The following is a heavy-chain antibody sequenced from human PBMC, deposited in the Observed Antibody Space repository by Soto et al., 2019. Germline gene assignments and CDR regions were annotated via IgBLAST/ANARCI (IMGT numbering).Heavy chain of an antibody. CDR2: IYYSGST. D-gene: IGHD3-22*01. V-gene: IGHV4-31*11. J-gene: IGHJ4*02. Sequence: SETLSLTCAVSGGSISSGGYYWSWIRQLPGKGLEWIGYIYYSGSTYYNPSLKSRVTISVDTSKNQFSLKLSSVTAADTAVYYCARRIYYDSSGRGYYFDYWGQGTLVTVSS. CDR1: GGSISSGGYY. CDR3: ARRIYYDSSGRGYYFDY.